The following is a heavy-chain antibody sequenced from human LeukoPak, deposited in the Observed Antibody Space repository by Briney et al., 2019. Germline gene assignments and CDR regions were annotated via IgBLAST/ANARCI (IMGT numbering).Heavy chain of an antibody. V-gene: IGHV4-4*07. CDR1: GGSISSYH. CDR3: ARGIAAFDY. CDR2: FYTSGSN. D-gene: IGHD6-13*01. Sequence: SSETLSLTGTGSGGSISSYHWRWIRQPPRKGLEWIGRFYTSGSNNYNPALKSRVTMSVDTYMNQCTLRLSSVTAADTAVYYCARGIAAFDYWGQGTLVTVSS. J-gene: IGHJ4*02.